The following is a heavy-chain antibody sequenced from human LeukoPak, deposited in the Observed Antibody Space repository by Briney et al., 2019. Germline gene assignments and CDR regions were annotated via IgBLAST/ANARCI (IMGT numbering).Heavy chain of an antibody. Sequence: GGSLRLSCAASGFTFSNYNMNWVRQGPGKGLEWISYISTSSSAIYYADSVKGRFTISRDNANNSLYLQMNSLTAEDTAVFYCARVGSRGYYFDYWGQGTLVSVSS. CDR2: ISTSSSAI. CDR3: ARVGSRGYYFDY. D-gene: IGHD1-26*01. CDR1: GFTFSNYN. V-gene: IGHV3-48*04. J-gene: IGHJ4*02.